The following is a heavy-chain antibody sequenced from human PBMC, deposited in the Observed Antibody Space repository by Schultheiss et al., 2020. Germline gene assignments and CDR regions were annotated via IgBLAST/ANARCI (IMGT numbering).Heavy chain of an antibody. Sequence: SETLSLTCTVSGGSISSYYWSWIRQSAGKGLEWIGRIYTSGSTYYNPSLKSRVTISVDTSKNQFSLKLSSVTAADTAVYYCVRGGEQLVSSYWGQGTMVTVSS. J-gene: IGHJ4*03. CDR1: GGSISSYY. CDR2: IYTSGST. D-gene: IGHD6-6*01. V-gene: IGHV4-4*07. CDR3: VRGGEQLVSSY.